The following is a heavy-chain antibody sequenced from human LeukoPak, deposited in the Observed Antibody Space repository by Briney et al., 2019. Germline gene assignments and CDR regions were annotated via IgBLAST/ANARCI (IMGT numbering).Heavy chain of an antibody. Sequence: SETLSLTCTVSGGSISSSSYYWVWLPPPPGKGLEWIGSIYCSGSTYYNPSLKRRVTISVDTSKNQFSLKRLSVNAAATAFYYCARHSVLKVLDYWGQGTLVTVSS. V-gene: IGHV4-39*01. D-gene: IGHD2-8*02. CDR2: IYCSGST. CDR3: ARHSVLKVLDY. J-gene: IGHJ4*02. CDR1: GGSISSSSYY.